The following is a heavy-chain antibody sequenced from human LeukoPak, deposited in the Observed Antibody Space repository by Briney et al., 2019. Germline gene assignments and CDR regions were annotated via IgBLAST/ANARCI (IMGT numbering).Heavy chain of an antibody. V-gene: IGHV4-34*10. Sequence: SETLSLTCAVSGGSFSGYYWTWIRQPPGKGLEWIGEINHSGSTNYNPSLKSRVTMSVDTSKNQFYLKLSSVTAADTAEYYCARDSGTTGEVKFDPWGQGTLVTVSS. CDR2: INHSGST. CDR1: GGSFSGYY. J-gene: IGHJ5*02. CDR3: ARDSGTTGEVKFDP. D-gene: IGHD3-10*01.